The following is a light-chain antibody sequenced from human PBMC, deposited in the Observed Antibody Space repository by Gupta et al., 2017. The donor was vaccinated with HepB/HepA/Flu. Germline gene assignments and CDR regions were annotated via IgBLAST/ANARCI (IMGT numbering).Light chain of an antibody. J-gene: IGLJ2*01. V-gene: IGLV2-23*02. Sequence: ITISCTGTRSDVGRYNLVSWYQQHPGKAPKLMIYEVNKWPSGVSNRFSGSKSGNTASLTISGLQAEDEADDYCCSYASTTGVLGGGTKLTVL. CDR1: RSDVGRYNL. CDR3: CSYASTTGV. CDR2: EVN.